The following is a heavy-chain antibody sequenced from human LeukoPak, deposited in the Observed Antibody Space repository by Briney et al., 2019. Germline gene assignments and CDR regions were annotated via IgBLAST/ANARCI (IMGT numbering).Heavy chain of an antibody. J-gene: IGHJ4*02. Sequence: ASVKVSCKASGYTFTSYGISWVRQAPGQGLEWMGWINPNSGGTNYAQNFQGRVTMTRDTSTSTASMELSRLRSDDTAVYYCARDSNYYGSGSYIAYWGQGALVTVSS. CDR2: INPNSGGT. CDR3: ARDSNYYGSGSYIAY. CDR1: GYTFTSYG. D-gene: IGHD3-10*01. V-gene: IGHV1-2*02.